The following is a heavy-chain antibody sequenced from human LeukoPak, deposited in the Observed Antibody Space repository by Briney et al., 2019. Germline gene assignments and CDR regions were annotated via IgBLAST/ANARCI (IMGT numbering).Heavy chain of an antibody. D-gene: IGHD4-17*01. CDR1: GLTFSSHW. V-gene: IGHV3-74*01. J-gene: IGHJ4*02. CDR3: ASAWYGDPVDY. CDR2: INSDGSST. Sequence: GGSLRLSCAASGLTFSSHWMHWVRQAPGKGLVWVSRINSDGSSTTYADSVKGRFTISRDNAKNTLYLQMNSLRAEDTAVYYCASAWYGDPVDYWGQGTLVTVSS.